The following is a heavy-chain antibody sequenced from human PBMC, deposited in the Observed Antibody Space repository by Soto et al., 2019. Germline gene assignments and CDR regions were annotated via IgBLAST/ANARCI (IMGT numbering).Heavy chain of an antibody. CDR1: GFTFSSYD. D-gene: IGHD2-2*02. CDR2: IWYDGRNK. CDR3: ARDHLGEKAELLLYYFDY. V-gene: IGHV3-33*01. Sequence: QVQLVESGGGVVQPGRSLRLSCAASGFTFSSYDMHWVRQAPGKGLEWVAVIWYDGRNKYYADSAKGRFTISRDNPKNTLYLQMNSLRAEDTAVYYCARDHLGEKAELLLYYFDYWGQGTLVTVSS. J-gene: IGHJ4*02.